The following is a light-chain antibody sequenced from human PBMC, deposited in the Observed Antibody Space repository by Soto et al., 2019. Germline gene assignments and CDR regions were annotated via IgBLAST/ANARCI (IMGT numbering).Light chain of an antibody. CDR1: TEAVTSGYD. Sequence: VVTQVPSLTVSPGGTVSLTFASTTEAVTSGYDPDWFQQKPGQAPGALIYSTTNKHSLTPAPFSGSLLGGKASRTLSGVQPDDEAEYYCRLYYGGAHVFGTGTKVTVL. J-gene: IGLJ1*01. CDR2: STT. CDR3: RLYYGGAHV. V-gene: IGLV7-43*01.